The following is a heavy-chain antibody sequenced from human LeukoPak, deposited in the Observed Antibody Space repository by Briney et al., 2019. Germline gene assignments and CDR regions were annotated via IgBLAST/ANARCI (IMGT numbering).Heavy chain of an antibody. CDR3: ARDRYCSGGSCYDY. Sequence: SETLSLTCTVSGGSISSGSYYWSWIRQPAGKGLGWIGRIYTSGSTNYNPSLKSRVTISVDTSKNQFSLKLSSVTAADTAVYYCARDRYCSGGSCYDYWGQGTLVTVPS. V-gene: IGHV4-61*02. CDR2: IYTSGST. J-gene: IGHJ4*02. CDR1: GGSISSGSYY. D-gene: IGHD2-15*01.